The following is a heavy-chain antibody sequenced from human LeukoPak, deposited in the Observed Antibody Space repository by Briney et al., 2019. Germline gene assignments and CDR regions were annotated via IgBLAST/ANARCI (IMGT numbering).Heavy chain of an antibody. CDR1: GFIFGNCG. Sequence: PGKSLRLTCAASGFIFGNCGMQWVRQAPGKGLEWVALIWYDGTNQYYADSVKGRFTISRDNSKNTLYLQINSLRPDDTGVYYCATSPRKSESFYYYMDVWGKGTTVTVSS. D-gene: IGHD1-14*01. CDR3: ATSPRKSESFYYYMDV. V-gene: IGHV3-33*01. CDR2: IWYDGTNQ. J-gene: IGHJ6*03.